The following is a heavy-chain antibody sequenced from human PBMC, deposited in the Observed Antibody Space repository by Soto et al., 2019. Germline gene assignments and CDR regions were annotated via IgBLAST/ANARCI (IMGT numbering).Heavy chain of an antibody. CDR3: AKDGNNGYAFDH. D-gene: IGHD2-2*03. CDR2: VTNLGGTI. V-gene: IGHV3-23*01. CDR1: GFTFSTYA. J-gene: IGHJ4*02. Sequence: GSLRLSCAASGFTFSTYAMSWVRQAPGTGLEWVSGVTNLGGTINYADSVKGRSTISRDNSKNTLYLQMSSLRAENTAVYYCAKDGNNGYAFDHWGQGTLVTVSS.